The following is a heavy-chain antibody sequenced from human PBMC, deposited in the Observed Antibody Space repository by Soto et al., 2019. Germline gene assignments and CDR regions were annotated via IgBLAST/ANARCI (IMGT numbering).Heavy chain of an antibody. D-gene: IGHD6-6*01. J-gene: IGHJ4*02. CDR3: ARDPLGYSSSHFFDQ. Sequence: PSETLSLTCSVSGASVSSGSHYWSWIRQSPGKGLEWIGFIYYSGSTNYNPSLKSRVTISVDTSKNQFSLKVSSVNAADTAVYFCARDPLGYSSSHFFDQWGQGTLVTVS. CDR1: GASVSSGSHY. CDR2: IYYSGST. V-gene: IGHV4-61*01.